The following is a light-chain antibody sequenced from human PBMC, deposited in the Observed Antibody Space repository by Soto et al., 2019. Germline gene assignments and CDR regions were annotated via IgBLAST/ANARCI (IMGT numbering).Light chain of an antibody. Sequence: QSALTQPASVSGSPGQSITISCTGTSSDIGGYNYVSWYQQHPGKAPKLLIYDVSDRPSGFSNRFSGSKSGNTASLTISGLQPEDEADYYCSSYTSSSSLVFGGGTKLTVL. V-gene: IGLV2-14*03. CDR3: SSYTSSSSLV. J-gene: IGLJ3*02. CDR1: SSDIGGYNY. CDR2: DVS.